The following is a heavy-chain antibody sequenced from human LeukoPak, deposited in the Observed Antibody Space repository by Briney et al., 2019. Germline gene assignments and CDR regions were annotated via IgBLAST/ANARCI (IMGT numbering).Heavy chain of an antibody. D-gene: IGHD3-22*01. Sequence: GGSLRLSCAASGFTFSSYSMNWVRQAPGKGLEWVSSISSSSSYIYYADSVKGRFTISRDNAKNSLYLQMNSLRAEDTAVYYCARSHMYYYDSSGYLASDYWGQGTLVTVS. CDR2: ISSSSSYI. CDR1: GFTFSSYS. CDR3: ARSHMYYYDSSGYLASDY. V-gene: IGHV3-21*01. J-gene: IGHJ4*02.